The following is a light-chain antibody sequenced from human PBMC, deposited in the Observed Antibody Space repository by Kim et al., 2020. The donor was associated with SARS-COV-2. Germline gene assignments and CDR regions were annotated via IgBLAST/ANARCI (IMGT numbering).Light chain of an antibody. J-gene: IGLJ3*02. CDR2: DVD. CDR3: SSFRSGNTLV. Sequence: GQSITISCTGTRSDVAAYTFVSWYQQYPGEAPKVIIYDVDVRPSGVSNRFSGSKSGNTASLTISEVQAEDEGDYYCSSFRSGNTLVFGGGTQLTVL. V-gene: IGLV2-14*04. CDR1: RSDVAAYTF.